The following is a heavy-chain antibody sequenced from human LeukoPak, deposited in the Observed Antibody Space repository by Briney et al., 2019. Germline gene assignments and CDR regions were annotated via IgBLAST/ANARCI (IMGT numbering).Heavy chain of an antibody. CDR1: GFTFSSYW. D-gene: IGHD2-15*01. CDR2: IKGDGSEK. J-gene: IGHJ4*01. Sequence: PGGSLRLSCVASGFTFSSYWMTWVRQAPGKGLEWVADIKGDGSEKRCEDSVKGRFTVSRDNAKNSLYLQMNSLRVEDTAVYYCARDVGWFRFDYWGHGTLVTASS. V-gene: IGHV3-7*03. CDR3: ARDVGWFRFDY.